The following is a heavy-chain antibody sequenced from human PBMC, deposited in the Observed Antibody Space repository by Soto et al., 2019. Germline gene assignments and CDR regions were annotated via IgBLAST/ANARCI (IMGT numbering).Heavy chain of an antibody. J-gene: IGHJ4*02. V-gene: IGHV3-48*01. CDR1: GFNFKTYS. CDR2: ISTRSTTI. CDR3: ASDRGRSNFDY. D-gene: IGHD6-25*01. Sequence: GGSLRLSCAASGFNFKTYSMNWVRQAPGKGLEWLSYISTRSTTIYYAASVRGRFTISRDNDKNSLFLQMNSLRAEDTAVYFCASDRGRSNFDYWGQGTLVTVSS.